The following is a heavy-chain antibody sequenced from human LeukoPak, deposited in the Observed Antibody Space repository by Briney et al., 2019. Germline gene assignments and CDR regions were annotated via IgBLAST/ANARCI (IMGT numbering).Heavy chain of an antibody. CDR3: ARVAYYYDSSGPDY. CDR1: GGSISSGSYY. V-gene: IGHV4-61*02. D-gene: IGHD3-22*01. Sequence: SETLSLTCTVSGGSISSGSYYWSWIRQPAGKGLEWIGRIYTSGSTNYNPSLKSRVTISVDTSKNQFSLKLSSVTAADTAVYYCARVAYYYDSSGPDYWGQGTLVTVSS. J-gene: IGHJ4*02. CDR2: IYTSGST.